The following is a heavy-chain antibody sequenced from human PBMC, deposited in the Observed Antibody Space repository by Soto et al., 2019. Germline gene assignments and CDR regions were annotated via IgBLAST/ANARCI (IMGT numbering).Heavy chain of an antibody. CDR2: ISGSGGST. CDR3: AKVRVAGTSPRGDDFDY. D-gene: IGHD6-19*01. J-gene: IGHJ4*02. Sequence: PGGSLRLSCAASGFTFSSYAMSWVRQAPGKGLEWVSAISGSGGSTYYADSVKGRFTISRDNSKNTLYLQMNSLGAEDTAVYYCAKVRVAGTSPRGDDFDYWGQGTLVTVS. CDR1: GFTFSSYA. V-gene: IGHV3-23*01.